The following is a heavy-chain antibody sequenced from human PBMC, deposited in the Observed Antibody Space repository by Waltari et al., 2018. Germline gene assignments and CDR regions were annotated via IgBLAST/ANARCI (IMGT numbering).Heavy chain of an antibody. Sequence: QVQLVESGGGVVQPGRSLRLSCAASGFTFSSYGMHWVRQAPGKGLEWVAVIWYDGSNKYYADSVKGRFTISRDNSKNTLYLQMNSLRAEDTAMYYCAKPLYDYVWGPHRGFDYWGQGTLVTVSS. J-gene: IGHJ4*02. CDR3: AKPLYDYVWGPHRGFDY. D-gene: IGHD3-16*01. V-gene: IGHV3-33*08. CDR2: IWYDGSNK. CDR1: GFTFSSYG.